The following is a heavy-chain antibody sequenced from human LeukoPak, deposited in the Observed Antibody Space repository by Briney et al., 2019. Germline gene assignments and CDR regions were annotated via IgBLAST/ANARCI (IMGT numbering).Heavy chain of an antibody. V-gene: IGHV4-59*01. CDR3: ARGHYEFGELANWFDP. CDR2: IYYSGST. J-gene: IGHJ5*02. CDR1: GGSISSYY. D-gene: IGHD3-10*01. Sequence: KPSETLSLTCTVSGGSISSYYLSWIRQPPGKGLEWMGYIYYSGSTNYNPSLKSRVTISVDTSKNQFSLKLSSVTAADTAVYYCARGHYEFGELANWFDPWGQGTLVTVSS.